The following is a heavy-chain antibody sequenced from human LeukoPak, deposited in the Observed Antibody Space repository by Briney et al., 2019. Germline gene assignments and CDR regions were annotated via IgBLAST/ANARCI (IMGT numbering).Heavy chain of an antibody. CDR1: TFTFSTYW. CDR3: ARDPGSSSFDY. D-gene: IGHD6-13*01. Sequence: WGSLRLSCAASTFTFSTYWMTWVRQAPGKGPEFVANINQDGSVKNYVDSVKGRFTISRDNAKNSLYLQMNSLRADDTAVYYCARDPGSSSFDYWGQGTLVTVSS. CDR2: INQDGSVK. V-gene: IGHV3-7*01. J-gene: IGHJ4*02.